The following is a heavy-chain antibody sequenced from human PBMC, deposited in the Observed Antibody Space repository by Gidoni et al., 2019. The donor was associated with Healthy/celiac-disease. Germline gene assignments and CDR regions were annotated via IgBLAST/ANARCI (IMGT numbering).Heavy chain of an antibody. CDR3: AKERVSSWYGGADAFDI. V-gene: IGHV3-23*01. D-gene: IGHD6-13*01. J-gene: IGHJ3*02. CDR2: ISGSGGST. CDR1: GFTFSSYA. Sequence: EVQLLESGGGLVQPGGSLRLSCAASGFTFSSYAMSWVRQAPGKGLEWVSAISGSGGSTYYADSVKGRFTISRDNSKNTLYLQMNSLRAEDTAVYYCAKERVSSWYGGADAFDIWGQGTMVTVSS.